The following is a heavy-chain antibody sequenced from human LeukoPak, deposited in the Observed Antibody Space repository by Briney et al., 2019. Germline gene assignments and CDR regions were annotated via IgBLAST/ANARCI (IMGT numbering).Heavy chain of an antibody. CDR1: GGSISSFY. Sequence: SETLSLTCTVSGGSISSFYWSWIRQPPGKGLEWIGYVSYSRSTNYSPSLRSRLTISVDTSKNQFSLKLSSVTAADTAVYYCAGAQWLVPQFDYWGQGTLVTVSS. V-gene: IGHV4-59*01. J-gene: IGHJ4*02. CDR3: AGAQWLVPQFDY. D-gene: IGHD6-19*01. CDR2: VSYSRST.